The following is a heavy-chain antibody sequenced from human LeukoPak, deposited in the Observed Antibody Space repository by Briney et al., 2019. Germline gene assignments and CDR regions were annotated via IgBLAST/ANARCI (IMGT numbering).Heavy chain of an antibody. CDR3: ARGRLHHFDY. CDR2: INHSGST. D-gene: IGHD4-4*01. CDR1: GGSFSGYY. Sequence: SETLSLTCAVDGGSFSGYYWSWIRQPPGKGLQWIGEINHSGSTNYNPSLKSRLTILIDTSKNQFSLKLSSVTAADTAVYYCARGRLHHFDYWGQGTLVTVSS. J-gene: IGHJ4*02. V-gene: IGHV4-34*01.